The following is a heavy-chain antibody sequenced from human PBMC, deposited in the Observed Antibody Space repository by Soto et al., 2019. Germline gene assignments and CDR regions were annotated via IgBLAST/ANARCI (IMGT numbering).Heavy chain of an antibody. CDR3: AKDLPGELRPTCFDP. CDR1: GFTFSSYS. CDR2: ISSSSSTI. J-gene: IGHJ5*02. D-gene: IGHD3-16*01. V-gene: IGHV3-48*02. Sequence: PGGSLRLSCAASGFTFSSYSMNWVRQAPGKGLEWVSYISSSSSTIYYADSVKGRFTISRDNAKNSLYLQMNSLRDEDTAVYYCAKDLPGELRPTCFDPWGHGTLVTVPS.